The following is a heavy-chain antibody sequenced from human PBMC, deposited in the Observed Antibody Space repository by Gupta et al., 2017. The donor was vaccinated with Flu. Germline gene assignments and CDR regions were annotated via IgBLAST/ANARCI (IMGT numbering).Heavy chain of an antibody. J-gene: IGHJ5*02. CDR3: TRGGDCGTAAGGLYAPGWFDH. CDR1: GFTFSSFP. Sequence: EEQLLESCGGLVQPGGSLRLSSAASGFTFSSFPMAWFRQAPGKGLEWVSSTSGAVHTAYYEDYVQGRCSITNGNSNTMLSLEMNGLRVDDNENSKCTRGGDCGTAAGGLYAPGWFDHWGQGILVTVS. V-gene: IGHV3-23*01. CDR2: TSGAVHTA. D-gene: IGHD2-8*01.